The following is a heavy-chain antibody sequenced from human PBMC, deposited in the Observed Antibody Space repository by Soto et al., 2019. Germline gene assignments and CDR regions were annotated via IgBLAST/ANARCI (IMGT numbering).Heavy chain of an antibody. J-gene: IGHJ4*02. D-gene: IGHD2-2*01. Sequence: GGSLRLSCVASGFTFSTYTMSWVRQAPGKRLEWVSVISGSGGSPSYADSVQGRFSIYRDNSKNTLYLQMNSLRGDDTAMYYCAKARCSTTDCYVPDYWGRGT. CDR3: AKARCSTTDCYVPDY. V-gene: IGHV3-23*01. CDR1: GFTFSTYT. CDR2: ISGSGGSP.